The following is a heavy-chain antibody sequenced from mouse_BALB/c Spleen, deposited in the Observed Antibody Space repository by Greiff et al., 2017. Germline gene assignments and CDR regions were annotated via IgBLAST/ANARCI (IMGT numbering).Heavy chain of an antibody. CDR2: ISYSGST. D-gene: IGHD2-1*01. CDR1: GYSITSDYA. J-gene: IGHJ4*01. Sequence: EVKLEESGPGLVKPSQSLSLTCTVTGYSITSDYAWYWIRQFPGNKLEWMGYISYSGSTSYNPSLKSRISITRDTSKNQFFLQLNSVTTEDTATYYCAREGDYYGNYGAMDYWGQGTSVTVSS. V-gene: IGHV3-2*02. CDR3: AREGDYYGNYGAMDY.